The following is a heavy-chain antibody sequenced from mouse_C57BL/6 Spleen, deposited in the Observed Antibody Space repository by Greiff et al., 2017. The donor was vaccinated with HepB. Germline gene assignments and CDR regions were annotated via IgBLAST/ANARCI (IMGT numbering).Heavy chain of an antibody. D-gene: IGHD1-1*01. CDR2: IYPGDGDT. Sequence: VQLQQSGPELVKPGASVKISCKASGYAFSSSWMNWVKQRPGKGLEWIGRIYPGDGDTNYNGKFKGKATLTADKSSSTAYMQLSSLTSEDSAVYFCARCVYYYGSNDYAMDYWGQGTSVTVSS. CDR1: GYAFSSSW. V-gene: IGHV1-82*01. J-gene: IGHJ4*01. CDR3: ARCVYYYGSNDYAMDY.